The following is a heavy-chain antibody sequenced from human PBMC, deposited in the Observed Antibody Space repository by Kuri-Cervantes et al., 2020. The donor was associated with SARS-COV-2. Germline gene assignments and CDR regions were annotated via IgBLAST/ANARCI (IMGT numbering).Heavy chain of an antibody. CDR3: ARSMVGSRTLLDAFDI. CDR2: MNTSGSA. CDR1: NGSISSGSYY. D-gene: IGHD1-26*01. Sequence: SETLSLTCIVSNGSISSGSYYWGWILEPAWKGLEWTGDMNTSGSANYNPSLRRRFTMSVDTSKNQFSLKLSSVTAADTAVYYCARSMVGSRTLLDAFDIWGQGTMVTVSS. J-gene: IGHJ3*02. V-gene: IGHV4-61*09.